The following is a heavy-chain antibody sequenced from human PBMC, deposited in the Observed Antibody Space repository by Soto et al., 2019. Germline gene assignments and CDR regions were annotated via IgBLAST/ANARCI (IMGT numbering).Heavy chain of an antibody. Sequence: GASVKVSCKASGYTFTSYDINWVRQATGQGLEWMGWMNPNSGNTGYAQKFQGRVTMTRNTSISTAYMELSSLRSEDTAVYYCARVVGRRGYYYYGMVVCCQTPIVTVS. CDR3: ARVVGRRGYYYYGMVV. CDR2: MNPNSGNT. D-gene: IGHD2-15*01. CDR1: GYTFTSYD. V-gene: IGHV1-8*01. J-gene: IGHJ6*02.